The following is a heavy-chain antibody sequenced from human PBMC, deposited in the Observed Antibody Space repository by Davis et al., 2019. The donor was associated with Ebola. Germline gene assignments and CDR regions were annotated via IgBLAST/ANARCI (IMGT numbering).Heavy chain of an antibody. D-gene: IGHD5-18*01. CDR3: ARDSKWIQLWFVDY. V-gene: IGHV1-18*01. CDR2: ISAYNGNT. J-gene: IGHJ4*02. Sequence: AASVKVSCKASGYTFTSYGISWVRQAPAQGLEWMGWISAYNGNTNYAQKLQGRVTMTTDTSTSTAYMELRSLRSDDTAVYYCARDSKWIQLWFVDYWGQGTLVTVSS. CDR1: GYTFTSYG.